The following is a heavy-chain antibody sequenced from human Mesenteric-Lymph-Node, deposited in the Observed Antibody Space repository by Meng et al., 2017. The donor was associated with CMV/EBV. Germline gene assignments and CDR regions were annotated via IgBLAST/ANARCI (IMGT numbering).Heavy chain of an antibody. CDR1: GYTFTGYY. Sequence: ASVKVSCKASGYTFTGYYMHWVRQAPGQGLKWMGWINPNSGGTNYAQKFQGRVTMTRDTSISTAYMELSRLRSDDTAVYYCASHCSSTSCYYYGMDVWGQGTTVTVSS. CDR3: ASHCSSTSCYYYGMDV. J-gene: IGHJ6*02. CDR2: INPNSGGT. D-gene: IGHD2-2*01. V-gene: IGHV1-2*02.